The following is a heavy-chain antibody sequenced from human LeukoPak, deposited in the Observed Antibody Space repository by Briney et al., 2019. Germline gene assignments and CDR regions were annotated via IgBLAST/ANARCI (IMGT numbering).Heavy chain of an antibody. CDR3: AKDHYEQQLVRGYFDY. CDR2: ISGSGGST. V-gene: IGHV3-23*01. CDR1: GFTFSSYA. Sequence: GGSLRLSCAASGFTFSSYAMIWGRQAPGKGLEWVSAISGSGGSTYYADSVKGRFTISRDNSRNTLYLQMNSLRAEDTAVYYCAKDHYEQQLVRGYFDYWGQGTLVTVSS. D-gene: IGHD6-13*01. J-gene: IGHJ4*02.